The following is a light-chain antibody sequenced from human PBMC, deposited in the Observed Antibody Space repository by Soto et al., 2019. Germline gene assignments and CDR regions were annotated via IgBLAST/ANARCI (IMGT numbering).Light chain of an antibody. V-gene: IGLV2-14*01. J-gene: IGLJ1*01. CDR1: SSDVGGYNY. Sequence: QSALTQPASVSGSPGQSITISCTGTSSDVGGYNYVSWYQQHPGKAPKLMIYDVSNRPSGVSNRFSGSKSGNTASLTISGVQAEDEADYYCSSYTSSSTQNVFGTGTKVTVL. CDR3: SSYTSSSTQNV. CDR2: DVS.